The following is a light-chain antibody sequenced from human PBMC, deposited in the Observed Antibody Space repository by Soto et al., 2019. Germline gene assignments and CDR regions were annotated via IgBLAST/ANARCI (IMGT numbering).Light chain of an antibody. Sequence: QSALTQPASVSGSPGQSITISCTGTTSDVGSYNLVSWYQQHPGKAPKLMIYEVDKRPSGVSNRFSGSKSDNTASLTISGLQAEDEADYYCCSYAGSSTGVFGGGTKVTVL. CDR1: TSDVGSYNL. V-gene: IGLV2-23*02. CDR2: EVD. J-gene: IGLJ3*02. CDR3: CSYAGSSTGV.